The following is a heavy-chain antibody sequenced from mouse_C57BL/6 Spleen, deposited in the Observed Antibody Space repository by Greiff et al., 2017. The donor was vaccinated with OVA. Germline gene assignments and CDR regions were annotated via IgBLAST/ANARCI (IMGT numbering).Heavy chain of an antibody. CDR1: GFTFSDYY. Sequence: EVHLVESGGGLVQPGGSLKLSCAASGFTFSDYYMYWVRQTPEKRLEWVAYISNGGGSTYYPDTVKGRFTISRDNAKNTLYLQMSRLKSEDTAMYYCARHLYPSYAMDYWGQGTSVTVSS. V-gene: IGHV5-12*01. CDR2: ISNGGGST. CDR3: ARHLYPSYAMDY. J-gene: IGHJ4*01.